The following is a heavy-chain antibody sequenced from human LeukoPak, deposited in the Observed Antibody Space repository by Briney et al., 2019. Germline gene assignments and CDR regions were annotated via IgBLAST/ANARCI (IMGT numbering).Heavy chain of an antibody. D-gene: IGHD3-9*01. J-gene: IGHJ4*02. CDR3: TRAGYYDILISHY. V-gene: IGHV3-49*03. Sequence: PGGSLRLSCTASGFTFGDYAMSWFRQAPGKGLEWVGFIRSKAYGGTTEYAASVKGRFTISRDDSKSIAYLQMNSQKTEDTAVYYCTRAGYYDILISHYWGQGTLVTVSS. CDR1: GFTFGDYA. CDR2: IRSKAYGGTT.